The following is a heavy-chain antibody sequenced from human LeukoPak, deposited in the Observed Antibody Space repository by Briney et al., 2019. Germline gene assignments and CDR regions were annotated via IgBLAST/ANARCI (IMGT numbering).Heavy chain of an antibody. D-gene: IGHD5-24*01. CDR1: GGSISSGSYY. CDR3: ARGGGMGFDY. V-gene: IGHV4-61*02. J-gene: IGHJ4*02. CDR2: IYTSGST. Sequence: SQTLSLTCTVSGGSISSGSYYWSWIRQPAGKGLEWIGRIYTSGSTNYNPSLKSRVTMSVDTSKNQFSLKLSSVTAADTAVYYCARGGGMGFDYWGQGTLVTVSS.